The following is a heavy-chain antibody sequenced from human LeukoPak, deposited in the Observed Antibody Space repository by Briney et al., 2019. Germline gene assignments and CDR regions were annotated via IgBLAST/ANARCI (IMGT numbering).Heavy chain of an antibody. V-gene: IGHV3-23*01. D-gene: IGHD3-22*01. CDR2: MSGNGGTT. Sequence: GGSLRLSCAASGFTFSAYAMSWVRQAPGKGLEWVSGMSGNGGTTYYADSVKGRFTISRDNSKNTLYLQMNSLRAEDTAVYYCARRDYHDSSGYSPLFDYWGQGTLVTVSS. J-gene: IGHJ4*02. CDR3: ARRDYHDSSGYSPLFDY. CDR1: GFTFSAYA.